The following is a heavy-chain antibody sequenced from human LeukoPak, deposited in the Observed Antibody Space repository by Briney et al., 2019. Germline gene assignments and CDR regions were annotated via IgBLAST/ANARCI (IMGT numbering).Heavy chain of an antibody. V-gene: IGHV4-38-2*02. CDR3: ARSRLTISSGWFSDRGCWFDP. CDR2: IYHSGST. J-gene: IGHJ5*02. CDR1: GYSISSGYY. Sequence: PSETLSLTCTVSGYSISSGYYWGWIRQPPGKGLEWIGSIYHSGSTYYNPSLKSRVTISVDTSKNQFSLKLSSVTAADTAVYYCARSRLTISSGWFSDRGCWFDPWGQGTLVTVSS. D-gene: IGHD6-19*01.